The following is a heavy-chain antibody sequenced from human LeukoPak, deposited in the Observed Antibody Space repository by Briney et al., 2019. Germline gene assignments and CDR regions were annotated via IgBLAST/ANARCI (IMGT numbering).Heavy chain of an antibody. Sequence: GASVKVSCKASGYTFTGYYMHWVRQAPGQGLEWMGWINPNSGNTNYAQKFQERVTITRDMSTSTAYMELSSLRSEDTAVYYCAATEAYQLQLIFDYWGQGTLVTVSS. CDR1: GYTFTGYY. CDR2: INPNSGNT. V-gene: IGHV1-2*02. J-gene: IGHJ4*02. D-gene: IGHD2-2*01. CDR3: AATEAYQLQLIFDY.